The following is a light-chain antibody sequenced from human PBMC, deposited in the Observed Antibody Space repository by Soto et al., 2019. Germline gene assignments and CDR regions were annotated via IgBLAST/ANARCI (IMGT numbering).Light chain of an antibody. CDR1: QSVSSS. J-gene: IGKJ1*01. CDR3: QQRSSWPRT. CDR2: DAS. Sequence: EIVLAQSPATRSLSPGERGTLSCRASQSVSSSLAWYQQKPGQAPRLLIYDASNRATGIPARFSGSGSGTDFILTISSLEPEDFAVYYCQQRSSWPRTFGQGTKVEIK. V-gene: IGKV3-11*01.